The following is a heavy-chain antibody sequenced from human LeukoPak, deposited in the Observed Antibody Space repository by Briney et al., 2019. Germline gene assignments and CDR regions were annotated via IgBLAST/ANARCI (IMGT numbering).Heavy chain of an antibody. J-gene: IGHJ4*02. CDR1: GGSFSGYY. CDR2: IDHSGRT. CDR3: ARKSIAVAGRKPYDY. Sequence: SETLSITCAVYGGSFSGYYWSWIRQPPGKGLEWIGEIDHSGRTNSNPSLKSRVTISVDMSKNQFSLRLSSVTAADTAVYYCARKSIAVAGRKPYDYWDQGTLVTVSS. D-gene: IGHD6-13*01. V-gene: IGHV4-34*01.